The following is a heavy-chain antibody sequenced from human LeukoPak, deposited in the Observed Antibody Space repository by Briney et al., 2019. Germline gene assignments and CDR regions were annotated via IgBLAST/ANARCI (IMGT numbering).Heavy chain of an antibody. CDR2: ISGSGDNT. D-gene: IGHD6-6*01. CDR3: AKWKYSNSGIDDY. Sequence: GGSLRLSCAASGFIFSSYAMSWVRQVPGKGLEWVSVISGSGDNTYYADSVKGRFTISRDNSKNMLYLQMNSLRAEDTAVYYCAKWKYSNSGIDDYWGQGTLVTVSS. J-gene: IGHJ4*02. CDR1: GFIFSSYA. V-gene: IGHV3-23*01.